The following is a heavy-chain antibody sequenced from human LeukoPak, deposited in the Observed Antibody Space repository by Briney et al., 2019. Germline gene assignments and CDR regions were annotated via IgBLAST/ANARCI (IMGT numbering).Heavy chain of an antibody. CDR2: LNPSSGGS. CDR1: GYTFTSYY. V-gene: IGHV1-2*02. D-gene: IGHD4-23*01. J-gene: IGHJ4*02. CDR3: ARGTPADY. Sequence: ASVKVSCKASGYTFTSYYIHWVRQAPGQGLEWMGWLNPSSGGSHYAQKFQVRVTMTRDTSISTAYMELSRLTSDDTAVYYCARGTPADYWGQGTLLTVSS.